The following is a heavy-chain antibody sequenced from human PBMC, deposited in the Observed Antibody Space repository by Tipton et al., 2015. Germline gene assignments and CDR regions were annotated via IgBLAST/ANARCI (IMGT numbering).Heavy chain of an antibody. J-gene: IGHJ4*02. CDR3: ARLRWPALFDS. CDR1: GGSISNYY. CDR2: IYYTGNT. D-gene: IGHD4-23*01. Sequence: TLSLTCTVSGGSISNYYWGWIRQPPGKGLEWIGYIYYTGNTNYHASLRSRVTISLDTSKKQFSQMLTSVTAADTAVYYCARLRWPALFDSWGQGTLVTVSS. V-gene: IGHV4-59*01.